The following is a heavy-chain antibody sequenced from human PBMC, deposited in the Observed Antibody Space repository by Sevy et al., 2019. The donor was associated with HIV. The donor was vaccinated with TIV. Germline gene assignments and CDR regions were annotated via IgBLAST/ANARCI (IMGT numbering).Heavy chain of an antibody. V-gene: IGHV3-23*01. Sequence: GSLRLSCAASGFTFSKYSMSWVRQPPGKGLEGVSTLSFGCGEINYADSVKGRFTISRDNSKSSVYLQMNNLRPEDTAVYYCAGEGCTKPHDYWGQGTLVTVSS. CDR2: LSFGCGEI. CDR3: AGEGCTKPHDY. J-gene: IGHJ4*02. CDR1: GFTFSKYS. D-gene: IGHD2-8*01.